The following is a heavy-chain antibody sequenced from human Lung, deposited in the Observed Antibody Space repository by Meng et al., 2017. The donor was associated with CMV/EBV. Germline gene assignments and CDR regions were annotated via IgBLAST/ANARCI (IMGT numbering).Heavy chain of an antibody. Sequence: GGSXRLXCAASGFTFSSYAIHWVRQAPGKGLEWVALISYDGSNKYYADSVKGRFTISRDNSKNTLFLQMNNLRPEDTAVYYCARGGPIRGVNMGGGFDPWXQGTXVNGAS. V-gene: IGHV3-30-3*01. D-gene: IGHD3-10*01. CDR2: ISYDGSNK. J-gene: IGHJ5*02. CDR3: ARGGPIRGVNMGGGFDP. CDR1: GFTFSSYA.